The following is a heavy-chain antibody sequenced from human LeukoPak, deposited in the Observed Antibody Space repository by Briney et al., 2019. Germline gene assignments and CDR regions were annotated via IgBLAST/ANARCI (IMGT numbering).Heavy chain of an antibody. CDR2: INHSGST. CDR1: GGSFSGYY. D-gene: IGHD3-22*01. CDR3: ARGRRWYYDSSGYPAVAYGMDV. J-gene: IGHJ6*02. V-gene: IGHV4-34*01. Sequence: SETLSLTCAVYGGSFSGYYWSWIRQPPGKGLEWIGEINHSGSTNYNPSLKSRVTISVDTSKNQFSLKLSSVPAADTAVYYCARGRRWYYDSSGYPAVAYGMDVWGQGTTVTVSS.